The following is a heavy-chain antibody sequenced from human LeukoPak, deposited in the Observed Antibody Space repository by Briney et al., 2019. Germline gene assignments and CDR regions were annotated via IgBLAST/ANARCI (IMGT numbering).Heavy chain of an antibody. CDR3: ARGRDGYNLVDAFDI. D-gene: IGHD5-24*01. CDR1: GFTFSNYE. CDR2: ISRSGATI. J-gene: IGHJ3*02. V-gene: IGHV3-48*03. Sequence: GGSLRLSCAASGFTFSNYEMNWVRQAPGKGLEWVSFISRSGATIYYTDSVKGRFTISRDNAKNSLYLQMNSLRAEDTAVYYCARGRDGYNLVDAFDIWGQGIMVTVSS.